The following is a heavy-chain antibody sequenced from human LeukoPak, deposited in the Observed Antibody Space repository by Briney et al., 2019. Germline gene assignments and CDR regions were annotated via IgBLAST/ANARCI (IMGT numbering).Heavy chain of an antibody. Sequence: SETLSLTCAVYGGSFSGYYWSWIRQPPGKGLEWIGEINHSGGTNYYPSLRSRITISVDTSKNQSSLKLSSVTAADTAVQHCARGGEVVNPNWFDPSGQGTLVTASS. CDR2: INHSGGT. CDR3: ARGGEVVNPNWFDP. CDR1: GGSFSGYY. D-gene: IGHD4-23*01. V-gene: IGHV4-34*01. J-gene: IGHJ5*02.